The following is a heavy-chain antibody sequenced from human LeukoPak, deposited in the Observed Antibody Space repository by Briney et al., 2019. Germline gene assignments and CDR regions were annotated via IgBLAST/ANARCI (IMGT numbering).Heavy chain of an antibody. CDR3: ARGRDGYFDY. CDR1: GYTFTSYG. J-gene: IGHJ4*02. Sequence: GASVKVSCKASGYTFTSYGISWVRQAPGQGLEWMGGIIPIFGTANYAQKFQGRVTITTDESTSTAYMELSSLRSEDTAVYYCARGRDGYFDYWGQGTLVTVSS. V-gene: IGHV1-69*05. CDR2: IIPIFGTA. D-gene: IGHD5-24*01.